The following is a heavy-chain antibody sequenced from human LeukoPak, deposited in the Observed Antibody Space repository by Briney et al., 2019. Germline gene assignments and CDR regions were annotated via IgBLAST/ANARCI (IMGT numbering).Heavy chain of an antibody. CDR2: ISSSGSTI. D-gene: IGHD6-13*01. J-gene: IGHJ4*02. CDR3: ARSLRDSSSWYEPFDY. Sequence: GGSLRLSCAASGFTFSSYEMNWVRQAPGKGLEWVSYISSSGSTIYYADSVKGRSTISRDNAKNSLYLQMNSLRAEDTAVYYCARSLRDSSSWYEPFDYWGQGTLVTVSS. CDR1: GFTFSSYE. V-gene: IGHV3-48*03.